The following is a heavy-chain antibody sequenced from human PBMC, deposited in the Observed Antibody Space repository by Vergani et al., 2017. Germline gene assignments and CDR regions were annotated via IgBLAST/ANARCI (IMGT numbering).Heavy chain of an antibody. Sequence: EVQLVESGGGLVKPGGSLRLSCAASGFTFDDYTMHWVRQAPGKGLEWVSLINWDGGVTNYADSVKGRFTISRDNSKNSLYLQMNSLKTEDTALYYCAKAKSRRVHCSSTSCYSGYIDYWGQRTLVTVSS. CDR3: AKAKSRRVHCSSTSCYSGYIDY. V-gene: IGHV3-43*01. CDR1: GFTFDDYT. J-gene: IGHJ4*02. CDR2: INWDGGVT. D-gene: IGHD2-2*01.